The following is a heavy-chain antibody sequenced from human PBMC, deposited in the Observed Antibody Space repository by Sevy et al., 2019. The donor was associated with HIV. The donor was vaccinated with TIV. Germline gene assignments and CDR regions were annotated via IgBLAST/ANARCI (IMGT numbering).Heavy chain of an antibody. CDR1: GFIFSDYY. CDR2: ITSSGNTT. J-gene: IGHJ4*02. Sequence: GGSLRLSCTASGFIFSDYYMSWIRQAPGKGLEWISYITSSGNTTYNADSVKGRFTISRDNAKKSLYLQMNSPRDDDTAVYYCAALMYGGKSGLDNWGQGTLVTVSS. CDR3: AALMYGGKSGLDN. V-gene: IGHV3-11*01. D-gene: IGHD2-15*01.